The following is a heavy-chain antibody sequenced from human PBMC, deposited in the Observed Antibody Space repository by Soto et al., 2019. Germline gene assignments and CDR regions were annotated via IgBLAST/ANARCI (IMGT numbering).Heavy chain of an antibody. J-gene: IGHJ5*02. Sequence: PXATLSLTCTVSGISIDNYYCSWIRQSAGKGLEWIGRIYSSGTTNYNPSLKSRVTMSVDMSKSQFSLNVRSVTAADTAVYYCVRDVGGSGWFAPWGQGTLVTVSS. CDR3: VRDVGGSGWFAP. CDR1: GISIDNYY. V-gene: IGHV4-4*07. CDR2: IYSSGTT.